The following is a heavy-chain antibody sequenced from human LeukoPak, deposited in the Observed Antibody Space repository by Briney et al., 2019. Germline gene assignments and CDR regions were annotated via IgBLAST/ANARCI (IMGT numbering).Heavy chain of an antibody. Sequence: GGSLRLSCAASGFTFSNYAMSWVRQAPGKGLEWVSGISGSGVVTYYADSAKGRFTLSRDNSRNMLFLQLNSLTVEDTAVYFCAKGNANSWFQFDYWGQGTLVTVSS. V-gene: IGHV3-23*01. CDR3: AKGNANSWFQFDY. J-gene: IGHJ4*02. CDR2: ISGSGVVT. CDR1: GFTFSNYA. D-gene: IGHD6-13*01.